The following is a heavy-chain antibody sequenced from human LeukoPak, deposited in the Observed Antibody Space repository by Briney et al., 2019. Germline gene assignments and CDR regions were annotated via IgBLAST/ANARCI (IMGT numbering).Heavy chain of an antibody. V-gene: IGHV3-30-3*01. J-gene: IGHJ4*02. D-gene: IGHD5-24*01. CDR2: LSFDGDEK. CDR1: GFTFNTYS. CDR3: AKAQFD. Sequence: PGGSLRLSCIASGFTFNTYSMHWVRQAPGKGLEWVAVLSFDGDEKHYADSVKGRFTISRDTSKNTLFLQMNSLRAEDTAVYYCAKAQFDWGQGTLVTVSS.